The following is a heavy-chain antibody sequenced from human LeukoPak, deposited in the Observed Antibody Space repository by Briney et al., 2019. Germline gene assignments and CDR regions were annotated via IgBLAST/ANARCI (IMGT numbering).Heavy chain of an antibody. CDR2: ISGGRDST. CDR1: GFTFTSYG. CDR3: AKQAPGGQWLGGSHFDY. J-gene: IGHJ4*02. D-gene: IGHD6-19*01. V-gene: IGHV3-23*01. Sequence: GGTLRLSCAVSGFTFTSYGMSWVRQAPGKGLEWVSAISGGRDSTYYADSVKGRFTISRDNSKNTLYLQMNSLRAEDTAVYYCAKQAPGGQWLGGSHFDYWGQGALVTVSS.